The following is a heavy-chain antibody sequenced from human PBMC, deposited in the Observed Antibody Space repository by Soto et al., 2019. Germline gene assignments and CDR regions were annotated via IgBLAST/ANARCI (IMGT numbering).Heavy chain of an antibody. J-gene: IGHJ4*02. CDR1: GGSISSSSYY. D-gene: IGHD3-10*01. V-gene: IGHV4-39*01. CDR3: ARHSPDYYGSGHPFYFVY. Sequence: SETLSLTCTVSGGSISSSSYYWGWIRQPPGKGLEWIGSIYYSGSTYYNPSLKSRVTISVDTSKNQFSLKLSSVTAADTAVYYCARHSPDYYGSGHPFYFVYWGQGTLATVST. CDR2: IYYSGST.